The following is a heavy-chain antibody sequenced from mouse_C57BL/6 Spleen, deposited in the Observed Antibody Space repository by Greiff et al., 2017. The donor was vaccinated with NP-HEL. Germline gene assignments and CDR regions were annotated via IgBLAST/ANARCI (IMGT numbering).Heavy chain of an antibody. CDR3: ARRWLGNYFDY. D-gene: IGHD1-1*02. CDR1: GYTFTSYW. Sequence: VQLQQSGAELVKPGASVKMSCTASGYTFTSYWITWVKQRPGQGLEWIGDIYPGSGSTNYHEKFKSKATLTVDTSSSTAYMQLSSLTSEDSAVYYCARRWLGNYFDYGGQGTTLTVSA. J-gene: IGHJ2*01. V-gene: IGHV1-55*01. CDR2: IYPGSGST.